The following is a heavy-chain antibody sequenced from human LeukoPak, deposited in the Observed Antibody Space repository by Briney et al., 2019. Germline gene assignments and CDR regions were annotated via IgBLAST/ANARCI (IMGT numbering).Heavy chain of an antibody. CDR1: AFTVSSNY. CDR3: ARGRLGGHLDY. CDR2: LYSGGST. J-gene: IGHJ4*02. D-gene: IGHD3-16*01. Sequence: PGGSLRLFCAASAFTVSSNYMRWGRHAAGRGLEGGSGLYSGGSTYSADSVKGRFTISRDNSKNTLYLQMNSLRAEDTAVYYCARGRLGGHLDYWGQGTLVTVSS. V-gene: IGHV3-53*01.